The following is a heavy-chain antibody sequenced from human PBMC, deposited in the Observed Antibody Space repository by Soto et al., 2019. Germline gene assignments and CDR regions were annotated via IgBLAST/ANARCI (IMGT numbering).Heavy chain of an antibody. Sequence: ASVKVSCKASGYTFTSYGISWVRQAPGQGLEWMGWISAYNGNTNYAQKLQGRVTMTTDTSTSTAYMELRSLRSDDTAVYYCARVGYYYDSSGYSQAYYYYYGMDVWGQGTTVNVSS. V-gene: IGHV1-18*01. D-gene: IGHD3-22*01. CDR3: ARVGYYYDSSGYSQAYYYYYGMDV. J-gene: IGHJ6*02. CDR1: GYTFTSYG. CDR2: ISAYNGNT.